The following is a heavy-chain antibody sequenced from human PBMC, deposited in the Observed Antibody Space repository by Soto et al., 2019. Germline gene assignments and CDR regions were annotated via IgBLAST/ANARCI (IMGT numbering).Heavy chain of an antibody. CDR1: GGSVSSDSYY. V-gene: IGHV4-39*01. J-gene: IGHJ4*02. CDR2: VYYSGNT. D-gene: IGHD6-19*01. CDR3: ARHVSIAVAEYYFDY. Sequence: PSETLSLTCTVSGGSVSSDSYYWDWVRQPPGKGLEWIASVYYSGNTYYNVSLKSRVTISVDTSENQFSLRLTSVTAADTAVYYCARHVSIAVAEYYFDYWGQGTLVTVSS.